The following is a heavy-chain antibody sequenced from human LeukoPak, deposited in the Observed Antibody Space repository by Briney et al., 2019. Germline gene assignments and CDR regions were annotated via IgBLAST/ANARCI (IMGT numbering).Heavy chain of an antibody. CDR1: GFTFSKNG. D-gene: IGHD3-22*01. J-gene: IGHJ4*02. Sequence: GGSLRLSCAASGFTFSKNGMSWVRQAPGKGLEWVSASRGSGGDTYYADSVKGRFTISRDNSKNMLYLQMNSLRAEDTAVYYCAKYYNDSSGYFYYFDYWGQGTLVTVSS. V-gene: IGHV3-23*01. CDR2: SRGSGGDT. CDR3: AKYYNDSSGYFYYFDY.